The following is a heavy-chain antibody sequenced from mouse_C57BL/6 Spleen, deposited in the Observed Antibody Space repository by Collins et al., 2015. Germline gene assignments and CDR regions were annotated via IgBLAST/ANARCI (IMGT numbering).Heavy chain of an antibody. J-gene: IGHJ1*01. CDR1: GYTFTAAG. Sequence: QIQLVQSGPELKKPGETVRISCMASGYTFTAAGMQWVQKMPGKGLKWIGWINTHSGVPKYAEDFKGRFAFSLETSASTAYLQISNLKNEDTATYFCARDYYGRYFDVWGAGTTVTVSS. D-gene: IGHD1-1*01. CDR3: ARDYYGRYFDV. CDR2: INTHSGVP. V-gene: IGHV9-4*02.